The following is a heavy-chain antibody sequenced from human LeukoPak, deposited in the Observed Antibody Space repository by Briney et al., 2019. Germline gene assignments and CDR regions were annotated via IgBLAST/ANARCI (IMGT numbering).Heavy chain of an antibody. D-gene: IGHD2-2*01. Sequence: SETLSLACAVSGGSISSSNWWSWVRQPPGKGLEWIGEIYHSGSTNYNPSLKSRVTISVDKSKNQFSLKLSSVTAADTAVYYCARDGVVVPAAMYNYYYGMDVWGQGTTVTVSS. J-gene: IGHJ6*02. CDR3: ARDGVVVPAAMYNYYYGMDV. CDR1: GGSISSSNW. V-gene: IGHV4-4*02. CDR2: IYHSGST.